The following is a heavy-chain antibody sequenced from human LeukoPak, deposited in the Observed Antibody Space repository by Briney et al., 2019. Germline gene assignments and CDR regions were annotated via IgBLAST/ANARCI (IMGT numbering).Heavy chain of an antibody. D-gene: IGHD3-16*02. CDR3: ARVSYGGAISYFDY. Sequence: SETLPLTCTVSGGSISSYYWSWIRQPPGKGLEWIGYIYYSGSTNYNPSLKSRVTISVDTSKNQFSLKLSSVTAADTAVYYCARVSYGGAISYFDYWGQGTLVTVSS. CDR2: IYYSGST. CDR1: GGSISSYY. J-gene: IGHJ4*02. V-gene: IGHV4-59*01.